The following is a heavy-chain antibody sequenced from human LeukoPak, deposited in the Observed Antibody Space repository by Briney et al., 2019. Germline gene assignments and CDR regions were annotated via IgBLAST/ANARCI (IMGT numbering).Heavy chain of an antibody. Sequence: SSETLSLTCTVSGDSISDYYWSWLRQPPGKGLERIGYVYHSGSTNYNPSLKSRVTISLDTSRNQFSLKLSSVTAADTAVYYCARKYSGYGGWIDYWGQGTLVTVSS. CDR3: ARKYSGYGGWIDY. J-gene: IGHJ4*02. D-gene: IGHD5-12*01. CDR2: VYHSGST. CDR1: GDSISDYY. V-gene: IGHV4-59*01.